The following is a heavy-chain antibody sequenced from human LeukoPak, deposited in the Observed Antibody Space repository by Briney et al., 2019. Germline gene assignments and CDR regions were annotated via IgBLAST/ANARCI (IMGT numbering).Heavy chain of an antibody. J-gene: IGHJ5*02. CDR1: GFTFSSYG. D-gene: IGHD3-22*01. CDR3: ARVFIPYDSSGYNWFDP. V-gene: IGHV3-33*01. CDR2: IWYDGSNK. Sequence: GRSLRLSCAASGFTFSSYGMHWVRQAPGKGLEWVAVIWYDGSNKYYADSVKGRFTISRDNSKNTLYLQMNSLRAEDTAVYYCARVFIPYDSSGYNWFDPWGRGTLVTVSS.